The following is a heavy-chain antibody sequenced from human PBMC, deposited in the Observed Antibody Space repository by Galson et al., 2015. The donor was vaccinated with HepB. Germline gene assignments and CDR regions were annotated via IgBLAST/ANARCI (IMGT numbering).Heavy chain of an antibody. J-gene: IGHJ4*02. D-gene: IGHD6-13*01. V-gene: IGHV3-11*06. CDR3: AREFMGSSS. Sequence: SLRLSCAASGFTFSDYYMSWIRQAPGKGLEWVSYISSSSSYTNYADSANGRITISRDNAKNSLYLQMNSLRGEDTAVYYCAREFMGSSSWGQGTPVTVSS. CDR1: GFTFSDYY. CDR2: ISSSSSYT.